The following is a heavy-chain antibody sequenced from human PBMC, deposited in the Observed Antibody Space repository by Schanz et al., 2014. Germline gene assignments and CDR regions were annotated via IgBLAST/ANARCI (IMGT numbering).Heavy chain of an antibody. CDR3: ASPSGYSDYGTYFDF. CDR2: ISSSGTTI. J-gene: IGHJ4*02. CDR1: GFTFSDHY. D-gene: IGHD5-12*01. Sequence: QEQLVESGGGLVKPGGSLRLSCAASGFTFSDHYMNWVRQAPGKGLEWVSYISSSGTTIYYADSVEGRFTISRDNSRNTLYLQMNSLRTEDTAVYYCASPSGYSDYGTYFDFWGQGTLXTVSS. V-gene: IGHV3-11*04.